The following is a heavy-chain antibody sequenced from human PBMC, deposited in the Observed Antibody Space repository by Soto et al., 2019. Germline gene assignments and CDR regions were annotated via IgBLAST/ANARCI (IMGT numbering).Heavy chain of an antibody. CDR1: GGTFSSYT. V-gene: IGHV1-18*01. CDR2: IIPYHGNT. Sequence: ASVKVSCKASGGTFSSYTISWVRQAPGQGLEWMGRIIPYHGNTNYAQKLQGRVTITTDTSTSTAYMELRSLRSDDTAVYYCARDRKDSWSGTETYNWFDPWGQGTLVTVSS. D-gene: IGHD3-3*01. J-gene: IGHJ5*02. CDR3: ARDRKDSWSGTETYNWFDP.